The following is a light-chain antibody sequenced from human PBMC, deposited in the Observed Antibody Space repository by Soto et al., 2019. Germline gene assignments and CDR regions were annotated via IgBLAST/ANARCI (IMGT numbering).Light chain of an antibody. V-gene: IGLV2-23*02. CDR1: SSDAGSYNL. CDR3: CSYAGSSTLV. Sequence: QSALTQPASVSGSPGQSTTISCTGTSSDAGSYNLVSWYQQHPGKAPKLMIYEVSKRPSGVSNRFSGSKSGNTASLTISGLQAEDEADYYCCSYAGSSTLVFGGGTKLTVL. CDR2: EVS. J-gene: IGLJ2*01.